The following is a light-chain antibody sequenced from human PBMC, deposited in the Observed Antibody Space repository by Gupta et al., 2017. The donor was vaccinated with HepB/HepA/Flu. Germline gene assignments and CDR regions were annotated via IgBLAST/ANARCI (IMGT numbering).Light chain of an antibody. V-gene: IGLV2-23*02. J-gene: IGLJ2*01. CDR1: SSDVEIYNF. CDR3: CSYAGRRILVV. Sequence: QSALTQPASVSGSPGQSITISCTGTSSDVEIYNFVSWYQQHPGKAPRLMIFEVSKRPSGVSNRFSGSKSGNTASLTISGFQAEDEADYYCCSYAGRRILVVFGGGTKLTVL. CDR2: EVS.